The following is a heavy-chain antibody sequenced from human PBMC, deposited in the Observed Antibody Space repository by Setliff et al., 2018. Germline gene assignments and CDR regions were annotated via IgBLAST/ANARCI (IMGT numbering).Heavy chain of an antibody. CDR1: GGSFSTYY. CDR3: ARGGTYRYFDY. V-gene: IGHV4-59*01. D-gene: IGHD5-12*01. J-gene: IGHJ4*02. CDR2: VYYSGTA. Sequence: PSETLSLTCNVPGGSFSTYYWSWIRQPPGKGLEWIGHVYYSGTANYNPSLKSRVTVSVDTSNHQFSLRLRSVTAADTAVYYCARGGTYRYFDYWGQGALVTVSS.